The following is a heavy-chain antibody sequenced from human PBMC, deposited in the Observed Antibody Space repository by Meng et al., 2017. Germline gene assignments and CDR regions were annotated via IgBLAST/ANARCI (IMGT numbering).Heavy chain of an antibody. D-gene: IGHD3-9*01. CDR3: ARGRYFDWLSYRYYYDY. J-gene: IGHJ4*02. Sequence: QDAGPGVERPWETLSLTCTVSGGSVSSGSYYWSWIRQPPGKGLEWIGYIYYSGSTNYNPYLKSRVTISVDTSKNQFSLKLSSVTAADTAVYYCARGRYFDWLSYRYYYDYWGQGTLVTVSS. V-gene: IGHV4-61*01. CDR2: IYYSGST. CDR1: GGSVSSGSYY.